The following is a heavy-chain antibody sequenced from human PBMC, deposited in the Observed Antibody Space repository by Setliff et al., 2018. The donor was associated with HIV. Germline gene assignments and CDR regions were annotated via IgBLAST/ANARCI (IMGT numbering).Heavy chain of an antibody. Sequence: GGSLRLSCAASGFPFSSYYMGWVRQAPGKGLEWVAFILHDGSDKDCSDSVKGRFTISRDNSKNTLYLQMNSLRTEDTAVYYCTKNLYTSRWSPLDYWGQGTLVTVS. J-gene: IGHJ4*02. D-gene: IGHD2-8*01. V-gene: IGHV3-30*02. CDR2: ILHDGSDK. CDR3: TKNLYTSRWSPLDY. CDR1: GFPFSSYY.